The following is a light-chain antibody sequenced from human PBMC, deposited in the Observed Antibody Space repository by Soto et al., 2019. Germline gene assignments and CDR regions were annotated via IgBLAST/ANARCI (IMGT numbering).Light chain of an antibody. V-gene: IGKV3-20*01. CDR1: QSVDTY. Sequence: EIVLTQSPGTLSLSPGERATLSCRASQSVDTYLAWYQQKSGQSPRLLIFGASTRAIGIPARFSGSGSGTDFTLTISRLEPEDFAVYYCQQYGSSHTFGQGTRLEIK. J-gene: IGKJ5*01. CDR3: QQYGSSHT. CDR2: GAS.